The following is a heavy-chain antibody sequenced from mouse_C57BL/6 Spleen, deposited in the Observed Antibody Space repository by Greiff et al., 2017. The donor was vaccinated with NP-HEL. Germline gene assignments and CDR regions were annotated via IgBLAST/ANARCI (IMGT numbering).Heavy chain of an antibody. V-gene: IGHV1-64*01. CDR1: GYPFTRYR. CDR2: IHPNCGST. Sequence: QVQLQQPWAELVKPGASVKLSCKASGYPFTRYRMHWVKPRPGPGLEWIGMIHPNCGSTNYNEKFKSKATLTVDKSSSTAYMQLSSLTSEDSAVYYCARGSSLDYWGQGTTLTVSS. CDR3: ARGSSLDY. J-gene: IGHJ2*01. D-gene: IGHD1-1*01.